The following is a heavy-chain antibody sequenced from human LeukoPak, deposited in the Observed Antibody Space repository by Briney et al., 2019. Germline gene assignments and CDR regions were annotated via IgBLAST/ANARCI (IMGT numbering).Heavy chain of an antibody. CDR3: ARDLETMTTGYYYYYMDV. Sequence: SETLSLTCTVSGGSISSYYWSWIRQPPGKGLEWIGYIYYSGSTNYNPSLKSRVTISVDTSKNQFSLRLSSVTAADTAVYYCARDLETMTTGYYYYYMDVWGKGTTVTISS. CDR1: GGSISSYY. D-gene: IGHD4-17*01. J-gene: IGHJ6*03. V-gene: IGHV4-59*12. CDR2: IYYSGST.